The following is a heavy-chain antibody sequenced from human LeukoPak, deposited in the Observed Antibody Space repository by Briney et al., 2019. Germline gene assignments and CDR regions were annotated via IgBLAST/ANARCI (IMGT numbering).Heavy chain of an antibody. CDR3: ARDAYIVTTIVGGWSRGGYFDY. CDR2: ISGSGSST. J-gene: IGHJ4*02. V-gene: IGHV3-23*01. CDR1: GFTFSSYA. D-gene: IGHD5-12*01. Sequence: GGSLRLSCAASGFTFSSYAMSWVRQAPGKGLEWVSAISGSGSSTYYGDSVKGRFTISRDNSENTLSLQMNSLRTEDTAVYYCARDAYIVTTIVGGWSRGGYFDYWGQGTLVTVSS.